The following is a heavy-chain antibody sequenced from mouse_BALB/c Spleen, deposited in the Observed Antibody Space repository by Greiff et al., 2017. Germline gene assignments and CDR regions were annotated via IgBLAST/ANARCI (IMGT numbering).Heavy chain of an antibody. CDR2: ISYSGST. V-gene: IGHV3-2*02. J-gene: IGHJ4*01. D-gene: IGHD2-4*01. CDR1: GYSITSDYA. CDR3: ARHDYADYYAMDY. Sequence: VQLQQSGPGLVKPSQSLSLTCTVTGYSITSDYAWNWIRQFPGNKLEWMGYISYSGSTSYNPSLKSRISITRDTSKNQFFLQLNSVTTEDTATYYCARHDYADYYAMDYWGQGTSVTVSS.